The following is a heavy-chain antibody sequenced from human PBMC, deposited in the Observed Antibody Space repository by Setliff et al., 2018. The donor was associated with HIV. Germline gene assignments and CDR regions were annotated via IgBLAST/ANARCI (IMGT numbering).Heavy chain of an antibody. CDR1: GGSMSTHY. CDR3: ASGSPFDGFDM. D-gene: IGHD1-26*01. CDR2: IYTTGST. V-gene: IGHV4-59*11. Sequence: SETLSLTCTVSGGSMSTHYWSWIRQTPGKGLEWIGHIYTTGSTHYNPSLRSRVTISIDTSKSHFSLRLKSVTAADTALYYCASGSPFDGFDMWGQGTMVSVSS. J-gene: IGHJ3*02.